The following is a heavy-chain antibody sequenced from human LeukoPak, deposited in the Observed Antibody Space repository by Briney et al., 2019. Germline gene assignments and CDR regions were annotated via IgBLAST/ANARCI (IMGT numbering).Heavy chain of an antibody. CDR3: AKGSRYNSGLLHYMDV. J-gene: IGHJ6*03. V-gene: IGHV3-23*01. CDR2: VSGGGGRT. Sequence: PGGSLRLSCAASGFTFNNYAMSWVRQAPGKGLEWVSGVSGGGGRTNYVDSVKGRFTISRDNSKNTVHLQLESLRVEDTAVYYCAKGSRYNSGLLHYMDVWGKGTTVTVSS. CDR1: GFTFNNYA. D-gene: IGHD5-12*01.